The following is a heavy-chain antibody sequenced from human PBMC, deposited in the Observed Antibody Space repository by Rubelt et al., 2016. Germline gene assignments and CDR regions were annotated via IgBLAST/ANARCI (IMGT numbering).Heavy chain of an antibody. V-gene: IGHV3-23*01. CDR3: AKDLGTSGWFDYFQH. CDR1: GFTFSNYA. J-gene: IGHJ1*01. CDR2: ISGSGAST. Sequence: EVQLLESGGGLVQPGGSLRLSCAASGFTFSNYAVSWVRQAPGKGLEWVSSISGSGASTYYTDSVTGRLTSSRDNSKNTLYLQMNSLRAEDTAIYYCAKDLGTSGWFDYFQHWGQGTLVTVSS. D-gene: IGHD6-19*01.